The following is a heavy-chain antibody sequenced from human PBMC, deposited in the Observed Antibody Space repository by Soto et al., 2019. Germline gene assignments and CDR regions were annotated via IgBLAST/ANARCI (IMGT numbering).Heavy chain of an antibody. J-gene: IGHJ4*02. CDR3: AKDSTEYSSSSPNDY. CDR2: ISGSGGST. CDR1: GFTFSSYA. D-gene: IGHD6-6*01. Sequence: GGSLRLSCAASGFTFSSYAMSWVRRAPGKGLEWVSAISGSGGSTYYADSVKGRFTISRDNSKNTLYLQMNSLRAEDTAVYYCAKDSTEYSSSSPNDYWGQGTLVTVSS. V-gene: IGHV3-23*01.